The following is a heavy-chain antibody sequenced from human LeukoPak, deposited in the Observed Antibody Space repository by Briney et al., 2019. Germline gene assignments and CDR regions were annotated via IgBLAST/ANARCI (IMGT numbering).Heavy chain of an antibody. CDR2: IYSGGKT. CDR1: GFTVSSNY. D-gene: IGHD3-22*01. CDR3: ARGVANYYDSSGYQN. Sequence: PGGSLRLSCAASGFTVSSNYMSWVRHAPGKGLEWVSVIYSGGKTNYADSVKGRSTITRDNSKNTLYLQMNSLRAEDTAVYYCARGVANYYDSSGYQNWGQGTLVTVSS. J-gene: IGHJ4*02. V-gene: IGHV3-53*01.